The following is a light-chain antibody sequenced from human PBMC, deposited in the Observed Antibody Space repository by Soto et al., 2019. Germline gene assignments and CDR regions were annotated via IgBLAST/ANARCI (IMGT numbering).Light chain of an antibody. CDR2: EVS. V-gene: IGLV2-8*01. CDR3: NSYAGSNNGV. Sequence: QSVLTQPPSASGSPGQSVTISCTGTSSDVGGYNYVSWYQQHPGKAPKLMIYEVSKRPSGVPDRFSGSKSGNTAPLTVSGLQAEDEADYYCNSYAGSNNGVFGGGTKVTVL. J-gene: IGLJ3*02. CDR1: SSDVGGYNY.